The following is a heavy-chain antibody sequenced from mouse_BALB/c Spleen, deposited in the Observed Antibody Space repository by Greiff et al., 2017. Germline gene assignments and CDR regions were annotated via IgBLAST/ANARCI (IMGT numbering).Heavy chain of an antibody. Sequence: DVMLVESGGGLVQPGGSLKLSCAASGFIFSSYTMSWVRQTPEKRLEWVAYISNGGGSTYYPDTVKGRFTISRDNAKNTLYLQMSSLKSEDTAMYYCARITTATGAMDYWGQGTSDTVSS. V-gene: IGHV5-12-2*01. CDR3: ARITTATGAMDY. CDR1: GFIFSSYT. CDR2: ISNGGGST. D-gene: IGHD1-2*01. J-gene: IGHJ4*01.